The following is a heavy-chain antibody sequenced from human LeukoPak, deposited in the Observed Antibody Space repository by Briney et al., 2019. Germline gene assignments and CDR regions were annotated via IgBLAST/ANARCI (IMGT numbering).Heavy chain of an antibody. V-gene: IGHV4-39*01. CDR2: IYYSGCT. CDR1: GGSISSSSYY. D-gene: IGHD3-10*01. CDR3: ARASRTDYGSGSYDY. Sequence: SETLSLTCTVSGGSISSSSYYWGWIRQPPGKGLEWIGSIYYSGCTYYNPSLKSRVTISVDTSKNQFSLKLGSVTAADTAVYYCARASRTDYGSGSYDYWGQGTLVTVSS. J-gene: IGHJ4*02.